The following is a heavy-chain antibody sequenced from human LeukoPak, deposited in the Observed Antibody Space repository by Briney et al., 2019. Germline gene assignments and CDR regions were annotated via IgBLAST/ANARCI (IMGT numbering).Heavy chain of an antibody. CDR1: GFTFDDYA. CDR3: AKDIRSSGWYVFDY. Sequence: GRSLRLSCAASGFTFDDYAMHWVRQAPGKGLEWVSGISWNSGSIGYADPVKGRFTISRDNAKNSLYLQMNSLRAEDTALYYCAKDIRSSGWYVFDYWGQGTLVTVSS. CDR2: ISWNSGSI. D-gene: IGHD6-19*01. V-gene: IGHV3-9*01. J-gene: IGHJ4*02.